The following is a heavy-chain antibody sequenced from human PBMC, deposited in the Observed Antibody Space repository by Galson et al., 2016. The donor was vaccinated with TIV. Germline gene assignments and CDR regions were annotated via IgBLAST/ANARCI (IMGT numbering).Heavy chain of an antibody. CDR3: ARGSGDTYYYYFGMDV. D-gene: IGHD4-17*01. Sequence: SVKVSCKASGATFNKYAISWVRQAPGQGLEWMGGIIPIFGTANYAQKFQSRVTITADEFPSAAYMELNSLRSEDTAVYYCARGSGDTYYYYFGMDVWGQGTTVTVSS. J-gene: IGHJ6*02. CDR2: IIPIFGTA. CDR1: GATFNKYA. V-gene: IGHV1-69*13.